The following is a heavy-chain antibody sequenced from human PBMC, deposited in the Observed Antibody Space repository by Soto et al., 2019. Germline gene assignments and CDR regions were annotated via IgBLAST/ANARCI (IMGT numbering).Heavy chain of an antibody. D-gene: IGHD4-4*01. CDR2: ISYDGSNK. V-gene: IGHV3-30-3*01. CDR3: ARTYSAFYRGMDV. CDR1: GFTFSTYS. J-gene: IGHJ6*02. Sequence: LRLSCAASGFTFSTYSMHWVRQAPGKGLEWVALISYDGSNKYYADSVKGRFTISRDNSRNTVYLQMSSLRPEDTAVYYCARTYSAFYRGMDVWGQGTTVTVSS.